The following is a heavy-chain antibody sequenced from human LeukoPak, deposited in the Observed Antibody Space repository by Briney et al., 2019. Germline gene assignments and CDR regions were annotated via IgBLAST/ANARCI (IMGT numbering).Heavy chain of an antibody. CDR1: GDSISSYY. D-gene: IGHD1-26*01. CDR3: ARDVVSGGNFDY. Sequence: PSETLSLTCTVSGDSISSYYWSWIRQPPGKGLEGIGCSYYSGSTNYNPSLKRRVTRSVDTSKNQFSLKLSSVTAADTAVYYCARDVVSGGNFDYWGQGTLVTVSS. J-gene: IGHJ4*02. V-gene: IGHV4-59*01. CDR2: SYYSGST.